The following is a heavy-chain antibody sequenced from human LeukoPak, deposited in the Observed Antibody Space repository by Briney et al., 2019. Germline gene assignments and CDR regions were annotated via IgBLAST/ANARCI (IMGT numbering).Heavy chain of an antibody. D-gene: IGHD2-15*01. J-gene: IGHJ4*02. CDR3: ATGGPYCSGGNCYSHY. V-gene: IGHV3-74*01. Sequence: GGSLRLSCAPSGFTFSSYWMHWVRQAPGKGLMWVSRINSDGSTTNYADSVKGRFTISRDNSKNTLDLQMNSLRAEDTAVYYCATGGPYCSGGNCYSHYWGQGTLVTVSS. CDR2: INSDGSTT. CDR1: GFTFSSYW.